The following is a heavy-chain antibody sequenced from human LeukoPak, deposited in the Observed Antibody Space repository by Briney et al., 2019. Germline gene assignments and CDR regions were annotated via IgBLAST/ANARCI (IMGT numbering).Heavy chain of an antibody. J-gene: IGHJ5*02. CDR1: GGSISSGSYY. CDR3: ARAVGSSESNWFDP. CDR2: ISASGST. D-gene: IGHD3-10*01. V-gene: IGHV4-61*02. Sequence: PSETLSLTCTVSGGSISSGSYYWSWIRQPAGKGLEWIGRISASGSTNYNPSLKSRVTISVDTSKNQFSLKVSSVTAADTAVYYCARAVGSSESNWFDPWGQGTLATVSS.